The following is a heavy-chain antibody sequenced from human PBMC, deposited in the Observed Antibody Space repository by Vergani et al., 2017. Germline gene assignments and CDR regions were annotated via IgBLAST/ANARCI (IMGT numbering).Heavy chain of an antibody. J-gene: IGHJ6*02. CDR2: IIPILGIA. CDR1: GGTFSSYT. D-gene: IGHD6-13*01. CDR3: ARDYVAAAGPYYYYGMDV. Sequence: QVQLVQSGAEVKKPGSSVKVSCKASGGTFSSYTISWVRQAPGQGLEWMGRIIPILGIANYAQKFQGRVTITADKSTSTAYMELSSVTAADTAVYYCARDYVAAAGPYYYYGMDVWGQGTTVTVSS. V-gene: IGHV1-69*08.